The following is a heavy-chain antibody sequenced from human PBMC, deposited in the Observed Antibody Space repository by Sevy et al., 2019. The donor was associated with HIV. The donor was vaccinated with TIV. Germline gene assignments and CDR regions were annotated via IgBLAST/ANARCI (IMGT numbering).Heavy chain of an antibody. J-gene: IGHJ6*02. CDR3: AKGFCSGGTCPRDYYYYGMDV. D-gene: IGHD2-15*01. CDR1: EFTFSSYA. CDR2: ISGSGRYT. V-gene: IGHV3-23*01. Sequence: GGSLRLSCAASEFTFSSYAMSWVRQAPGKGLEWVSSISGSGRYTYYADSVEGRFTISRDNSKNTLYVQMNSLRAEDTAGDYCAKGFCSGGTCPRDYYYYGMDVWGQGTTVTVSS.